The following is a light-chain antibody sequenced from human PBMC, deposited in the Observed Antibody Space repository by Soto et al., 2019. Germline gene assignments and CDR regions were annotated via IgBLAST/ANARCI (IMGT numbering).Light chain of an antibody. CDR3: QQYNAYSRT. V-gene: IGKV1-5*01. CDR1: QTISIW. J-gene: IGKJ1*01. CDR2: DAS. Sequence: DIQMTQSPSTLSASVCDRVTITCRASQTISIWLAWYQQKPGKAPKLLIYDASKLESGVASRFSGSGSGTEFTLTISSLQPDDFATYYCQQYNAYSRTFGRGTKVDIK.